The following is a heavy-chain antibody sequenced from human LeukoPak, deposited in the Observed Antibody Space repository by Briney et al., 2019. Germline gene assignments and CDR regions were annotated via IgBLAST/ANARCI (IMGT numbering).Heavy chain of an antibody. D-gene: IGHD3-3*01. Sequence: SETLSLTCTVSGGSISGYYWSWIRQPPGKGLEWIGYIYYSGSTNYNPSLKSRVTISVDTSKNQFSLKLSSVTAADTAVYYCARINDFWSGYIHHDYWGQGTLVTVSS. CDR2: IYYSGST. CDR3: ARINDFWSGYIHHDY. V-gene: IGHV4-59*01. CDR1: GGSISGYY. J-gene: IGHJ4*02.